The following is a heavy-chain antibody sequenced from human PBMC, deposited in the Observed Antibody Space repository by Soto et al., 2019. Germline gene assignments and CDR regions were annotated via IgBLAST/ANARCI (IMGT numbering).Heavy chain of an antibody. J-gene: IGHJ4*02. Sequence: SETLSLTCTVSGGSISSYYWSWIRQPPGKGLEWIGYIYYSGSTNYNPSLKSRVTISVDTSKNQFSLKLSSVTAADTAVYYCASGDYYDSSGYYRSYYYFDYWGQGTLVTVSS. CDR3: ASGDYYDSSGYYRSYYYFDY. D-gene: IGHD3-22*01. CDR1: GGSISSYY. CDR2: IYYSGST. V-gene: IGHV4-59*01.